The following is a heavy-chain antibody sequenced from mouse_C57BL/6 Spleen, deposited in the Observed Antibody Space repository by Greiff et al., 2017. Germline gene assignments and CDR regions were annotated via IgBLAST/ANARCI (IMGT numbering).Heavy chain of an antibody. CDR2: INPNSGGT. J-gene: IGHJ2*01. V-gene: IGHV1-72*01. CDR3: ARSDSNFDY. D-gene: IGHD2-5*01. CDR1: GYTFTSYW. Sequence: QVQLQQPGAELVKPGASVKLSCKASGYTFTSYWMHWVKQRPGRGLEWIGSINPNSGGTKYNEKFKSKATLTVDKPSSTAYMQLSSLTSEDSAVYYCARSDSNFDYWGQGTTLTVSS.